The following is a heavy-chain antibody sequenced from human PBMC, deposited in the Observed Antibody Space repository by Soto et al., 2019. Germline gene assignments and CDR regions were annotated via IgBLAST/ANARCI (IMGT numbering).Heavy chain of an antibody. D-gene: IGHD2-2*01. CDR1: GASISSGDYY. J-gene: IGHJ4*02. V-gene: IGHV4-30-4*01. CDR2: IYYSGST. CDR3: DRTGSTYATASL. Sequence: SETLSLTCSVSGASISSGDYYWSWIRQAPGKGLEWIGHIYYSGSTHYKASLKSRVTLSVDTSKTQFSLNLTSVTAAATALHDCDRTGSTYATASLWGQGTQVTVSS.